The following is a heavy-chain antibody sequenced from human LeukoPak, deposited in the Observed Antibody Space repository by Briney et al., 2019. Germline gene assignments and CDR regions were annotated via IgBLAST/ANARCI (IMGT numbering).Heavy chain of an antibody. CDR2: ISSSSSTI. CDR3: ARDPTRYCSGGSCFSGGIDY. V-gene: IGHV3-48*01. Sequence: GGSLRLSCAASGFTFSSYSMNWVRQAPGKGLEWVSYISSSSSTIYYADSVKGRFTISRDNAKNSLYLQMNSLRAEDTAVYYCARDPTRYCSGGSCFSGGIDYWGQGTLVTVSS. J-gene: IGHJ4*02. D-gene: IGHD2-15*01. CDR1: GFTFSSYS.